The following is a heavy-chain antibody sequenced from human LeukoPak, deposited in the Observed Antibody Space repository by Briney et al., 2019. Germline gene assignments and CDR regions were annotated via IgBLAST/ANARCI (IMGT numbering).Heavy chain of an antibody. CDR1: GGSFSGYY. CDR3: ARQRGGGKGKIYYYNSMDF. D-gene: IGHD3-16*01. V-gene: IGHV4-34*01. J-gene: IGHJ6*03. Sequence: SETLSLTCAVYGGSFSGYYWSWIRQPPGKGLEWIGEINHSGSTNYNPSLKSRVTISVDTSKNQFSLKLSSVTAADTAVDYCARQRGGGKGKIYYYNSMDFGGKGTPFTISS. CDR2: INHSGST.